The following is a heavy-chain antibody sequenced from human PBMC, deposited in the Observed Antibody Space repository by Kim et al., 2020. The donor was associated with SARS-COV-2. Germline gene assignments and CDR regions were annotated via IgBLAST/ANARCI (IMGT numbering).Heavy chain of an antibody. V-gene: IGHV3-21*01. CDR2: ISSSSSYI. CDR1: GFTFSSYS. D-gene: IGHD3-10*01. J-gene: IGHJ6*02. CDR3: ARAPVWFGDNYGMDV. Sequence: GGSLRLSCAASGFTFSSYSMNWVRQAPGKGLEWVSSISSSSSYIYYADSVKGRFTISRDNAKNSLYLQMNSLRAEDTAVYYCARAPVWFGDNYGMDVWGQGTTVTVSS.